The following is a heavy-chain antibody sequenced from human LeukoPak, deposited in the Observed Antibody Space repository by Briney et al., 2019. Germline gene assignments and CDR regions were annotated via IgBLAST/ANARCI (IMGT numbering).Heavy chain of an antibody. CDR3: ARADWELDYYYYGMDV. CDR1: GYTFTSYA. Sequence: ASVKVSCKASGYTFTSYAMNWVRQAPGQGLEWVGWINTNTGNPTYAQGFTGRFVFSLDTSVSTAYLQISSLKAEDTAVYYCARADWELDYYYYGMDVWGQGTTVTVSS. V-gene: IGHV7-4-1*02. J-gene: IGHJ6*02. CDR2: INTNTGNP. D-gene: IGHD1-26*01.